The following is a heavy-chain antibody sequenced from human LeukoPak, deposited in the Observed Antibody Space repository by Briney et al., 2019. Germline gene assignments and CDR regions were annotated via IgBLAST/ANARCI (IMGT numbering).Heavy chain of an antibody. V-gene: IGHV3-64*01. CDR3: ARQYYYDSSGYFDY. CDR2: ISSNGGST. J-gene: IGHJ4*02. CDR1: GFTFSSYA. D-gene: IGHD3-22*01. Sequence: GGSLRLSCAASGFTFSSYAMHWVRQAPGKGLEYVSAISSNGGSTSYANSVKGRFTISRDNSKNTLYLQMGSLRAEDTAVYYCARQYYYDSSGYFDYWGQGTLVTVSS.